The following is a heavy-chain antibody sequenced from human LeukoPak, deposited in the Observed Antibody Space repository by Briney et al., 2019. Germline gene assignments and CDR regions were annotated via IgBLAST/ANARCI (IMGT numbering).Heavy chain of an antibody. CDR3: ARGPRMVRGVKNWFDP. J-gene: IGHJ5*02. V-gene: IGHV6-1*01. Sequence: SQTLSLTCAISGDSVSSNSAAWNWIRQSPSRGLEWLGRTYYRSKWYNDYAVFVKSRITINPDTSKNQFSLKLSSVTAADTAVYYCARGPRMVRGVKNWFDPWGQGTLVTVSS. CDR1: GDSVSSNSAA. CDR2: TYYRSKWYN. D-gene: IGHD3-10*01.